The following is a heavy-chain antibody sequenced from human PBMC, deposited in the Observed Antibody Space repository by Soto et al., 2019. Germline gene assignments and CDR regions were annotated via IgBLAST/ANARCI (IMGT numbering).Heavy chain of an antibody. CDR1: GYTLTELS. V-gene: IGHV1-24*01. CDR3: ATKLCYSSGSCPFDY. D-gene: IGHD6-19*01. Sequence: ASVKVSCKVSGYTLTELSMHWVRQAPGKGLEWMGGFDPEDGETIYAQKFQGRVTMTEDTSTDTAYMELSSLRSEDTAVYYCATKLCYSSGSCPFDYWGQGTLVTVSS. CDR2: FDPEDGET. J-gene: IGHJ4*02.